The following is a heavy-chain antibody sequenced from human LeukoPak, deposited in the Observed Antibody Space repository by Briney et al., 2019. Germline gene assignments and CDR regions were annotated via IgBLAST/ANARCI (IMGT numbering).Heavy chain of an antibody. CDR1: GGSFSGYY. CDR2: INHSGST. V-gene: IGHV4-34*01. CDR3: AHVAARPGKDDY. J-gene: IGHJ4*02. D-gene: IGHD6-6*01. Sequence: SETLSLTCAVDGGSFSGYYWSWIRQPPGKGLEGIGEINHSGSTNYNPSLKSRVTISVDTSKNQFSLKLSSVTAADTAVYYCAHVAARPGKDDYWGQGTLVTVSS.